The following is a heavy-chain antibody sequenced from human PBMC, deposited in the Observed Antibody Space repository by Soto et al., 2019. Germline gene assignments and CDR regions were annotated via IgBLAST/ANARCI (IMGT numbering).Heavy chain of an antibody. CDR1: GGSISSSS. V-gene: IGHV4-59*08. Sequence: QVQLQGSGPGLVKPSETLSLTCSVSGGSISSSSWSWIRQPPGKGLEWIGYVYHSGSTTYNPSLKSRVTRSVDMSKNQFSLKLSSVTAADTAVYYCARHSGYSGSYVMDVWGQGTTVTVSS. J-gene: IGHJ6*02. CDR2: VYHSGST. D-gene: IGHD5-12*01. CDR3: ARHSGYSGSYVMDV.